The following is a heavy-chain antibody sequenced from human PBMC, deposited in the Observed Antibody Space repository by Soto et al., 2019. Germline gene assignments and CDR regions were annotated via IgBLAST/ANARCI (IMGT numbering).Heavy chain of an antibody. CDR2: IGYDGSNK. Sequence: QVQLVESGGGVVQPGRSLRLSCAASGFTFSSYGMHWVRQAPGKGLEWVAVIGYDGSNKYYADSVKGRFTISRDNSKNTLYLQMNSLRAEDTAVYYCARGLRYYDSSGYWMGYWGQGTLVTVSS. J-gene: IGHJ4*02. CDR1: GFTFSSYG. V-gene: IGHV3-33*01. CDR3: ARGLRYYDSSGYWMGY. D-gene: IGHD3-22*01.